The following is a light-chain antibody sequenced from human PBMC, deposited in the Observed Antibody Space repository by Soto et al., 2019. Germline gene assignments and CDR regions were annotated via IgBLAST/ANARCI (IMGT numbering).Light chain of an antibody. J-gene: IGLJ1*01. CDR2: EVS. CDR3: NPYTSTSPRR. V-gene: IGLV2-14*03. CDR1: SSDVGAYDY. Sequence: QSVLTQPASVSGSPGQSITISCTGTSSDVGAYDYVSWYQQHPDKAPKLMIYEVSNRPSGVSNRFSGSKSVNTATLTISGLQAEDEADYYCNPYTSTSPRRFGT.